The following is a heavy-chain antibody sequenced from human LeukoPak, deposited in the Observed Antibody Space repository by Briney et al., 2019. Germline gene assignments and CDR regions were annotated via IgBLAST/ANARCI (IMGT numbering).Heavy chain of an antibody. V-gene: IGHV4-31*03. Sequence: SETLSITCTVSGGSISSGGYYWRWIRQHPGKGLEWIGYIYYSGSTYYNPSLKSRVTISVDTSKNQFSLKLSSVTAADTAVYYCARDDYGDQPGWFDPWGQGTLVTVSS. J-gene: IGHJ5*02. D-gene: IGHD4-17*01. CDR1: GGSISSGGYY. CDR2: IYYSGST. CDR3: ARDDYGDQPGWFDP.